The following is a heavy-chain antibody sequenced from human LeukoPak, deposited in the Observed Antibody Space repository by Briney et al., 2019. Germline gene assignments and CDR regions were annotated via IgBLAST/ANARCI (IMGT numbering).Heavy chain of an antibody. CDR1: GFTFSTYG. D-gene: IGHD2-2*01. CDR3: ARDTIYDY. V-gene: IGHV3-48*04. J-gene: IGHJ4*02. Sequence: PGGSLRLSCAASGFTFSTYGMSWVRQAPGKGLEWVSSISNSGSTIFYADSVKGRFTISRDNAKNSLYLQMNSLRAEDTAVYYCARDTIYDYWGQGTLVTVSS. CDR2: ISNSGSTI.